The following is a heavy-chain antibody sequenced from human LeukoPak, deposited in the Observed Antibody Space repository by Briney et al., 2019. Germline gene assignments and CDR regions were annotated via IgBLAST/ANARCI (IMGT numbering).Heavy chain of an antibody. CDR3: ASLWMGSILA. V-gene: IGHV1-69*05. CDR2: IIPIFGTA. Sequence: ASVKVSCKASGGTFSSYAISWVRQAPGQGLEWMGRIIPIFGTANYAQKFQGRVTITTDESTSTAYMELSSLRSEDTAVYYCASLWMGSILAWGQGTLVTVSS. J-gene: IGHJ4*02. D-gene: IGHD3-3*02. CDR1: GGTFSSYA.